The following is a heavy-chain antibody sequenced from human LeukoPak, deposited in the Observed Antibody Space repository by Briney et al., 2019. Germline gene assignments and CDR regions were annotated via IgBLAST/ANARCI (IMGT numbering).Heavy chain of an antibody. J-gene: IGHJ4*02. CDR2: IYGTGST. CDR3: ARYDSRGSASTRFDY. Sequence: SETLSLTCAVSGYSLCKNYYWGWIRQPPGKGLEWVGRIYGTGSTSYNPSLMNRVTMSVDTSKNHFSLKLTSVTAADTAVYYCARYDSRGSASTRFDYWGQGILVTISS. CDR1: GYSLCKNYY. V-gene: IGHV4-38-2*01. D-gene: IGHD3-16*01.